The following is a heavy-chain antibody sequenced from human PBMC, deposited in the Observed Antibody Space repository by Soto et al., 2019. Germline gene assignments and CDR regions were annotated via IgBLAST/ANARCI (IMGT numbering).Heavy chain of an antibody. CDR1: GLTFSSYG. Sequence: GGSLRLSCAASGLTFSSYGMHWVRQAPGKGLEWVAVIWYDGSNKYYADSVKGRFTISRDNSKNTLYLQMNSLRAEDTAVYYCARTYGDYLHYFDYGGQGTLVTVS. D-gene: IGHD4-17*01. V-gene: IGHV3-33*01. CDR2: IWYDGSNK. J-gene: IGHJ4*02. CDR3: ARTYGDYLHYFDY.